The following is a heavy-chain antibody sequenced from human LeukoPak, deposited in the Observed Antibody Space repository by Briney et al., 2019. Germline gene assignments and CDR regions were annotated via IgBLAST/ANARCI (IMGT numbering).Heavy chain of an antibody. Sequence: GGSLRLSCAASGFTFSSYAMSWVRQAPGKGLEWVSVIYSGGSTYYADSVKGRFTISRDNSKNTLYLQMNSLRAEDTAVYYCARIFGSSWYGHDYWGQGTLVTVSS. CDR1: GFTFSSYA. CDR2: IYSGGST. CDR3: ARIFGSSWYGHDY. V-gene: IGHV3-53*01. D-gene: IGHD6-13*01. J-gene: IGHJ4*02.